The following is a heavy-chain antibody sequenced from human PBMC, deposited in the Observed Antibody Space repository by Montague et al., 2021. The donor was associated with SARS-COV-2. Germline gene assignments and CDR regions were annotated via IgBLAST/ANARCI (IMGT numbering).Heavy chain of an antibody. J-gene: IGHJ4*02. Sequence: PALVKPTQTLTLTCTFSGFSLTTGGMYVSWIRQPPGKALEWLARIDWDDDKYYSASLKTRLTISKDTSKNQAVPTMTDLDPLDTGTYHCARTDGFNRQGVDSWGQGTLVAVSS. CDR3: ARTDGFNRQGVDS. CDR1: GFSLTTGGMY. V-gene: IGHV2-70*11. D-gene: IGHD5-24*01. CDR2: IDWDDDK.